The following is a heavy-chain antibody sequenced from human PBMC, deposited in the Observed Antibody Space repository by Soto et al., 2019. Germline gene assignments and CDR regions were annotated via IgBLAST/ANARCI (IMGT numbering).Heavy chain of an antibody. CDR1: GFTFSSYA. V-gene: IGHV3-64*01. D-gene: IGHD5-12*01. Sequence: GGSLRLSCAASGFTFSSYAMHWVRQAPGKGLEYVSAISSNGGGTYYANSVKGRFTISRDNSKNTLYLQMGSLRAEDMAVYYCARDSRREGWRRLFGDYYYYMDVWGKGTTVTVSS. CDR2: ISSNGGGT. J-gene: IGHJ6*03. CDR3: ARDSRREGWRRLFGDYYYYMDV.